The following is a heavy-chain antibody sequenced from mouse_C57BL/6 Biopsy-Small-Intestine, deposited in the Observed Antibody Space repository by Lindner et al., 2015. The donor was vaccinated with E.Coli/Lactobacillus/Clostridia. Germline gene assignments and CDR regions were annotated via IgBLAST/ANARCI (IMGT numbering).Heavy chain of an antibody. J-gene: IGHJ2*01. D-gene: IGHD2-3*01. Sequence: VQLQESGPELVKPGASVKISCKASGYTFTDYYMNWVKQSHGKSLEWIGDFNPNNGNTSYNQKFKGKATLTVDTSSSTAYMELRSLTSDDSAVYYCARWGYYAGYWGQGTTLTVSS. V-gene: IGHV1-26*01. CDR2: FNPNNGNT. CDR3: ARWGYYAGY. CDR1: GYTFTDYY.